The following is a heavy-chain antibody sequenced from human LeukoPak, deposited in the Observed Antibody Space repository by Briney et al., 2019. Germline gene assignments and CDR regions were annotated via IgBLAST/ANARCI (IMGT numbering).Heavy chain of an antibody. CDR1: GGTFSSYA. CDR2: IIPIFGTA. CDR3: ARDGPEMATNGFDY. J-gene: IGHJ4*02. Sequence: GASVKVSCKASGGTFSSYAISWVRQVPGQGLEWMGGIIPIFGTANYAQKFQGRVTITADESTSTAYMELSSLRSEDTAVYYCARDGPEMATNGFDYWGQGTLVTVSS. D-gene: IGHD5-24*01. V-gene: IGHV1-69*13.